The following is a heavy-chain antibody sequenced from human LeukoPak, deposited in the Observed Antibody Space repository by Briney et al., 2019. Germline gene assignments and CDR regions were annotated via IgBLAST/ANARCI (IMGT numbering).Heavy chain of an antibody. CDR2: IYSDDAT. CDR1: GFTVGSGR. Sequence: GGSLRLSCAASGFTVGSGRRMSWVRQAPGEGLEWISTIYSDDATNYGDSVKGRFTISRDNSRNTLDLQMNSLRVEDTAVYYCVRERFNNDYEAWGQGILVTVSS. V-gene: IGHV3-53*01. D-gene: IGHD4-17*01. J-gene: IGHJ5*02. CDR3: VRERFNNDYEA.